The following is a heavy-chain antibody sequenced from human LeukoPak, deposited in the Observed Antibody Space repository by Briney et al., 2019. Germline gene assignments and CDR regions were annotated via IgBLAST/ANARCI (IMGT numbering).Heavy chain of an antibody. D-gene: IGHD5-12*01. CDR1: GGSFSGYY. Sequence: SETLSLTCAVYGGSFSGYYWSWIRQPPGEGLEWIGEINHSGSTNYNPSLKSRVTISVDTSKSQFSLKLSPVTAADTAVYYCARGRGRIFDYWGQGTLVTVSS. V-gene: IGHV4-34*01. CDR2: INHSGST. J-gene: IGHJ4*02. CDR3: ARGRGRIFDY.